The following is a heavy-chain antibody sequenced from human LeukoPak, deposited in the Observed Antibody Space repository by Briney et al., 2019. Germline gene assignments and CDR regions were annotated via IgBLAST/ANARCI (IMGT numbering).Heavy chain of an antibody. CDR2: IYTSGST. D-gene: IGHD3-9*01. Sequence: SETLSLTCAVSGYSISSGYYWGWIRQPAGKGLEWIGRIYTSGSTNYNPSLKSRVTISVDTSKNQFSLKLSSVTAADTAVYYCARDHDILTGYLDYWGQGTLVTVSS. CDR3: ARDHDILTGYLDY. V-gene: IGHV4-61*02. J-gene: IGHJ4*02. CDR1: GYSISSGYY.